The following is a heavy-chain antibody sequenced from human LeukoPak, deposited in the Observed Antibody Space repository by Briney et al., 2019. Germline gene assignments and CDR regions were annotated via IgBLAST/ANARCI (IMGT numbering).Heavy chain of an antibody. CDR3: ASVSSARSHDAFDI. V-gene: IGHV4-34*01. CDR2: INHSGST. CDR1: GGSFSGYY. J-gene: IGHJ3*02. D-gene: IGHD2-2*01. Sequence: SETLSLTCAVYGGSFSGYYWSWIRQPPGKGLEWIGEINHSGSTNYNPSLKSRVTISVDTSKNQFSLKLSSVTAADTAVYYCASVSSARSHDAFDIWGQGTMVTVSS.